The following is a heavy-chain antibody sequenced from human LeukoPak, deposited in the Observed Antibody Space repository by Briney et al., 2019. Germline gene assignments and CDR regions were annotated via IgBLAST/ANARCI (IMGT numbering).Heavy chain of an antibody. CDR3: AKDSLRYFDWLNDY. J-gene: IGHJ4*02. CDR2: ISGSGGST. V-gene: IGHV3-23*01. D-gene: IGHD3-9*01. CDR1: GFTFSSYG. Sequence: GGSLRLSCAASGFTFSSYGMSWVRQAPGKGLEWVSAISGSGGSTYYADSVKGRFTISRDNSKNTLYLQMNSLRAEDTAVYYCAKDSLRYFDWLNDYWGQGTLVTVSS.